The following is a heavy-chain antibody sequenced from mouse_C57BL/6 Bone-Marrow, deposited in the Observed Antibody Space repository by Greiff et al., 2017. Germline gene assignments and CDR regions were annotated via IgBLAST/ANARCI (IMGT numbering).Heavy chain of an antibody. CDR2: ISSCSSTI. D-gene: IGHD2-2*01. CDR1: GFTFSDYG. J-gene: IGHJ4*01. CDR3: ARVWLRRGGYAMDY. V-gene: IGHV5-17*01. Sequence: EVHLVESGGGLVKPGGSLKLSCAASGFTFSDYGMHWVRQAPEKGLEWVAYISSCSSTIYYADTVKGRFTISRDNAKNTLFLQMTSLRSEDTAMYYGARVWLRRGGYAMDYWGQGTSVTVSS.